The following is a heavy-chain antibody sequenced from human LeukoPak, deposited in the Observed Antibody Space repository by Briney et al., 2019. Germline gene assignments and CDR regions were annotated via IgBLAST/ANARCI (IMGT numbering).Heavy chain of an antibody. CDR3: ARAEDSAVQFDY. D-gene: IGHD6-13*01. Sequence: GGSLRLSCAASGFTVSSNYMSWVRQAPGKGLEWVSVIYSGGSTYYADSVKGRFTISRDNSKNTLYLQMNSLRAEDTAVYYCARAEDSAVQFDYWGQGTLVTVSS. CDR2: IYSGGST. V-gene: IGHV3-66*02. CDR1: GFTVSSNY. J-gene: IGHJ4*02.